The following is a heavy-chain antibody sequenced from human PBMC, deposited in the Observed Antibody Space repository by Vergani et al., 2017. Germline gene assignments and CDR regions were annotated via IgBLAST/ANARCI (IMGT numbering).Heavy chain of an antibody. CDR2: ISGSGGST. V-gene: IGHV3-23*01. Sequence: EVQLLESGGGLVQPGGSLRLSCAASGVTFSTYAMTWVRQAPGKGLEWVSGISGSGGSTYYGHSVKGRVTISRDKSKKTLYLQMNNLSTEATALYYFAKNRGYYGSGSYALSIDYWGQGTLVTVSS. D-gene: IGHD3-10*01. J-gene: IGHJ4*02. CDR1: GVTFSTYA. CDR3: AKNRGYYGSGSYALSIDY.